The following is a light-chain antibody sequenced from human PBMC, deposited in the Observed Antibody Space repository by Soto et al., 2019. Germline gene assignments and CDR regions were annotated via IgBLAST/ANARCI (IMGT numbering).Light chain of an antibody. V-gene: IGLV2-14*03. CDR3: SSYTSSSTLV. Sequence: QSALTQPPSVSGSLGQSITISCTGTTSDVGAYNYVSWYQQHPGKAPQLVIYDVTNRPSGVSNRFSGSKSGNTASLTISGLQAEDEADYYCSSYTSSSTLVFGGGTKLTVL. J-gene: IGLJ3*02. CDR1: TSDVGAYNY. CDR2: DVT.